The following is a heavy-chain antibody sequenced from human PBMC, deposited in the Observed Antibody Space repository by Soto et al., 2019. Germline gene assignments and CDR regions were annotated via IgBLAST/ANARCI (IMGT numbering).Heavy chain of an antibody. D-gene: IGHD3-3*01. CDR2: TSYDERNK. CDR1: GFTFSNYG. V-gene: IGHV3-30*03. J-gene: IGHJ6*02. Sequence: PGGSLRLSCAASGFTFSNYGMHWVRQAPGKGLEWVAVTSYDERNKYYADSVKGRFTISRDNSKNTLYLQMNSLRAEDTAVYYCARDLGQLETYDFWSGPPYYYGMDVWGQGTTVTVSS. CDR3: ARDLGQLETYDFWSGPPYYYGMDV.